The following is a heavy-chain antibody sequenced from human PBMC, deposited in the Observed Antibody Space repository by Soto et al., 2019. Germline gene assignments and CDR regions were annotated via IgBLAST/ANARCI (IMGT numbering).Heavy chain of an antibody. CDR3: ARDPQGVDYFDY. V-gene: IGHV1-69*01. D-gene: IGHD2-15*01. J-gene: IGHJ4*02. CDR2: IIPIFGTA. Sequence: QVQLVQSGAEVKKPGSSVKVSCKASGGTFSSYAISWVRQAPGQGLEWMGGIIPIFGTANYAEKFQGRVTITADESTSTADMELSSMRSEDTAVDYCARDPQGVDYFDYWVQGTLVTVSS. CDR1: GGTFSSYA.